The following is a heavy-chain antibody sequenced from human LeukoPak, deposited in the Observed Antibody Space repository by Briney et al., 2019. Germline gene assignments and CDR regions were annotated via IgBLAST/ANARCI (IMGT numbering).Heavy chain of an antibody. V-gene: IGHV1-18*01. Sequence: GASVKVSCKASGYTFTSYGISWVRQAPGQGLEWMGWISAYNGNTNYAQKLQGRVTMTTDTSTSTAYMELRSLRSDDTAVYYCARGWGYYYDFWSGYSPGYAFDIWGQGTMVTVSS. CDR2: ISAYNGNT. CDR3: ARGWGYYYDFWSGYSPGYAFDI. D-gene: IGHD3-3*01. J-gene: IGHJ3*02. CDR1: GYTFTSYG.